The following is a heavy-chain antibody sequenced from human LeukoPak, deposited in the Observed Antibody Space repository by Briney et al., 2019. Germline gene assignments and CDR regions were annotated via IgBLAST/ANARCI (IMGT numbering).Heavy chain of an antibody. D-gene: IGHD3-22*01. CDR1: GFTFSSYS. J-gene: IGHJ4*02. Sequence: GGSLRLSCAASGFTFSSYSMNWVRQAPGKGLEWVSSISSSSSYIYYADSVKGRFTISRDNVKNSLYLQMNSLRAEDTAVYYCARSRMVYYYDSSGYGDYWGQGTLVTVSS. V-gene: IGHV3-21*01. CDR2: ISSSSSYI. CDR3: ARSRMVYYYDSSGYGDY.